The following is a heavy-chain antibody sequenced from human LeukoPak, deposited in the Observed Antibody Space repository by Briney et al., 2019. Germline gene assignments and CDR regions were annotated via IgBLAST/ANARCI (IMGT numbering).Heavy chain of an antibody. V-gene: IGHV3-7*01. D-gene: IGHD5-12*01. CDR2: IKQDGSEK. J-gene: IGHJ4*02. CDR3: AKAGYEADY. Sequence: GGSLRLSCTASGFTFSSYWMSWVRQAPGKGLEWVANIKQDGSEKYYVDSVKGRFTISRDNAKNSLYLQMNSLRAEDTGVYYCAKAGYEADYWGQGTLVTVSS. CDR1: GFTFSSYW.